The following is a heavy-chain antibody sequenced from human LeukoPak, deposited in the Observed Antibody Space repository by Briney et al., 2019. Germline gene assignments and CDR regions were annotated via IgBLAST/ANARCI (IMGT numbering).Heavy chain of an antibody. Sequence: GESLKISCKGSGYSFSNYWIGWVRQMPGKGLEWMGIIYPDDSDTRYSPSFQGQVTISAGKSISTAYLQWSSLKASDTAMYYCARPYNYYDRIDIWGQGTMVTVSS. CDR1: GYSFSNYW. J-gene: IGHJ3*02. D-gene: IGHD3-22*01. CDR2: IYPDDSDT. V-gene: IGHV5-51*01. CDR3: ARPYNYYDRIDI.